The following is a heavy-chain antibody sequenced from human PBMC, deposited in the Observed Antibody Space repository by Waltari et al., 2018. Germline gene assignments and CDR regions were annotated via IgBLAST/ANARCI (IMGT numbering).Heavy chain of an antibody. CDR3: AKEFGGAGSSYMSYFDS. CDR2: ISYDGGTK. D-gene: IGHD3-16*01. V-gene: IGHV3-30*18. J-gene: IGHJ4*02. CDR1: GSSFRNNG. Sequence: QVLLGESGGGVVQPGRSLRLSCAASGSSFRNNGMHWVRQAPGKGLEWVAVISYDGGTKYYRDSVEGRFTVSRDNSKNTMYLEMNSLRVEDTAIYYCAKEFGGAGSSYMSYFDSWGQGTLVTVSS.